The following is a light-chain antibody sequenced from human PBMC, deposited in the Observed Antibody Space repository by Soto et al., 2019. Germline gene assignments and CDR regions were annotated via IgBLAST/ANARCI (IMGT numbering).Light chain of an antibody. Sequence: EIVLTQSPGTLSLSPGERATLSCRASQSVSSSYLAWYQQKPGQAPRLLIYDASNRATGIPARFSGSGSGTDFTLTISSLEPEDFAVYYCQQSSKWPRTVGQGTKVDIK. CDR3: QQSSKWPRT. V-gene: IGKV3-11*01. J-gene: IGKJ1*01. CDR2: DAS. CDR1: QSVSSSY.